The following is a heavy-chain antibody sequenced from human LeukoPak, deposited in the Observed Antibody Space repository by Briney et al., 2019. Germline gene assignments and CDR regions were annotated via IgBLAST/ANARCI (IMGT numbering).Heavy chain of an antibody. Sequence: GGSLRLSCAASGFTFSDHYMDWVRQAPGKGLEWVGRTRNKANSYTTEYAASVKGRFTISRDDSKNSLYLQMNSLKTEDTAVYYCARAQRGSGSYFLEYWGQGTLVTVSS. CDR3: ARAQRGSGSYFLEY. CDR1: GFTFSDHY. J-gene: IGHJ4*02. CDR2: TRNKANSYTT. V-gene: IGHV3-72*01. D-gene: IGHD1-26*01.